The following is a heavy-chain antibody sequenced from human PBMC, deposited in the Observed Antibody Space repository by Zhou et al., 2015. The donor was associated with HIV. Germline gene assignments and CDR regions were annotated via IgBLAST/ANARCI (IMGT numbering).Heavy chain of an antibody. Sequence: QVQLVQSGAEVKKPGSSVKVSCKASGGTFSSYAISWVRQAPGQGLEWMGGIIPIFGTANYAQKFQGRVTITADESTSTAYMELSSLRSEDTAVYYCARAYCGGDCYSHYWYFDLWGRGTLVTVSS. CDR2: IIPIFGTA. J-gene: IGHJ2*01. CDR1: GGTFSSYA. D-gene: IGHD2-21*02. V-gene: IGHV1-69*12. CDR3: ARAYCGGDCYSHYWYFDL.